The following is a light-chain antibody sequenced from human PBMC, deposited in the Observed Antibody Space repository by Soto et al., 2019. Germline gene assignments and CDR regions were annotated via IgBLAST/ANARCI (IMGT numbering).Light chain of an antibody. CDR1: SNDVGAYNF. V-gene: IGLV2-8*01. J-gene: IGLJ2*01. CDR3: SSYGGSNNLL. Sequence: QSVLTQPPSASGSPGQSVTISCTGTSNDVGAYNFISWYQQHPGKAPKLMIYEVTKRPSGVPDRFSGSKSGNTASLTVSGRQAEDEADDYCSSYGGSNNLLFGGGTKLTVL. CDR2: EVT.